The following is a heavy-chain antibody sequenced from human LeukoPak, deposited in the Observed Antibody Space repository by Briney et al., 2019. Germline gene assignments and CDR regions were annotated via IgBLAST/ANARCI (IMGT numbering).Heavy chain of an antibody. CDR1: GYTFTSYA. Sequence: GASVKVSCKASGYTFTSYAMNWVRQAPGQGLEWMGGIIPIFGTANYAQKFQGRVTITADESTSTAYMELSSLRSEDTAVYYCARSKTLGGERITIFGVVSYYMDVWGKGTTVTVSS. CDR3: ARSKTLGGERITIFGVVSYYMDV. J-gene: IGHJ6*03. D-gene: IGHD3-3*01. V-gene: IGHV1-69*13. CDR2: IIPIFGTA.